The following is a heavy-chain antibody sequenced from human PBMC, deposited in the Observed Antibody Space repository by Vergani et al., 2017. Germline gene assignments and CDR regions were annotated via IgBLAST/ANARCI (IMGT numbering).Heavy chain of an antibody. D-gene: IGHD3-9*01. CDR3: ARDAGLVIVDV. CDR1: GFTFSSYS. V-gene: IGHV3-48*01. J-gene: IGHJ6*02. CDR2: ISSSSSTI. Sequence: VQLVESGGGLVKPGGSLRLSCAASGFTFSSYSMNWVRQAPGKGLEWVSYISSSSSTIYYADSVKGRFTISRDNAKNSLYLQMNSLRAEDTAVYYCARDAGLVIVDVWGQGTTVTVSS.